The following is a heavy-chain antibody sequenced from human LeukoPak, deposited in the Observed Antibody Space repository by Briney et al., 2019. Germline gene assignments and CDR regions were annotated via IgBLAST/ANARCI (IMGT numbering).Heavy chain of an antibody. Sequence: TSVKVSCKASGFTFTSSAMQWVRQARGQRPEWIGWIVVGSGNTNYAQKFQERVTITRELPTSTAYMELSSLRSEDTAVYYCAADTTALNCSGGSCYSYDAFDIWGQGTMVTVSS. J-gene: IGHJ3*02. D-gene: IGHD2-15*01. V-gene: IGHV1-58*02. CDR2: IVVGSGNT. CDR1: GFTFTSSA. CDR3: AADTTALNCSGGSCYSYDAFDI.